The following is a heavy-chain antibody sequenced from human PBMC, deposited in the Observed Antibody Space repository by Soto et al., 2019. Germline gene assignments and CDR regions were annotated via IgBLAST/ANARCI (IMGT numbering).Heavy chain of an antibody. V-gene: IGHV3-33*01. J-gene: IGHJ5*02. CDR1: GFTFSSYG. CDR3: ARDRSKYYYDSSGYYP. CDR2: IWYDGSNK. Sequence: GGSLRLSCAASGFTFSSYGMHWVRQAPGKGLEWVAVIWYDGSNKYYADSVKGRFTISRDNSKNTLYLQMDSLRAEDTAVYYCARDRSKYYYDSSGYYPWGQGTLVTVSS. D-gene: IGHD3-22*01.